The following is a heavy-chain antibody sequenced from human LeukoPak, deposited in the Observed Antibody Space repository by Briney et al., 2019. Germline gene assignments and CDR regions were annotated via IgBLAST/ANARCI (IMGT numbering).Heavy chain of an antibody. D-gene: IGHD3-10*01. CDR2: IYYSGST. V-gene: IGHV4-59*11. CDR1: GGSISSHY. CDR3: ARAGQPGPRRGYFDY. Sequence: PSETLSLTCTVSGGSISSHYWSWIRQPPGKGLEWIGYIYYSGSTNYNPSLKSRVTISVDTSKNQFSLKLSSVTAADTAVYYCARAGQPGPRRGYFDYWGQGTLVTVSS. J-gene: IGHJ4*02.